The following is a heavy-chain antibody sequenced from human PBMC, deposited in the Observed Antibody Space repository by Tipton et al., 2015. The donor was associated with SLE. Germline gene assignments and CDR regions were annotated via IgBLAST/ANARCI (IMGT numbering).Heavy chain of an antibody. V-gene: IGHV4-59*06. CDR3: ATHPRSYSSGWSYYFDC. CDR1: GYSISSHY. D-gene: IGHD6-19*01. Sequence: GLVKPSETLSLTCTVSGYSISSHYWSWIRQHPGKGLEWIGYIYYSGSTYYNPSLKSRVTISVDTSKNQFSLKLSSVTAADTAVYYCATHPRSYSSGWSYYFDCWGQGALVTVSS. CDR2: IYYSGST. J-gene: IGHJ4*01.